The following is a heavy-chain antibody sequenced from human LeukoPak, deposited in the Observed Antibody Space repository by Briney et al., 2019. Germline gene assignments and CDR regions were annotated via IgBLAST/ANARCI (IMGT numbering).Heavy chain of an antibody. D-gene: IGHD2-15*01. CDR1: GGSISSYY. V-gene: IGHV4-59*08. CDR2: IYSSGST. CDR3: ARGPIVVVAATFGAFDI. Sequence: KPSETLSLTCIVSGGSISSYYWSWIRQPPGKGLEWIGYIYSSGSTNYNPSLKSRVTISVDTSKNQFSLKLSSVTAADTAVYYCARGPIVVVAATFGAFDIWGQGTMVTVSS. J-gene: IGHJ3*02.